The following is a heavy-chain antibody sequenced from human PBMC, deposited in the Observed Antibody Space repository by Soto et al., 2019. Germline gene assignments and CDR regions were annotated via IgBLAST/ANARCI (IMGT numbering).Heavy chain of an antibody. CDR2: ISGSGGST. Sequence: GGSLRLSCAASGFTFSSYAMSWVRQAPGKGLEWVSAISGSGGSTYYADSVKGRFTISRDNSKNTLYLQMNSLRAEDTAVYYSAKVYYYGSGSYRTTLPRTLDYWGQGNLVTVSS. D-gene: IGHD3-10*01. CDR1: GFTFSSYA. J-gene: IGHJ4*02. CDR3: AKVYYYGSGSYRTTLPRTLDY. V-gene: IGHV3-23*01.